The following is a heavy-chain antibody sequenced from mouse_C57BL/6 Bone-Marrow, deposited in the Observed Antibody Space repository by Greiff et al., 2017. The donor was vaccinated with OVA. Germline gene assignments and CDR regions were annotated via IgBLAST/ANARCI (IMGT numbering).Heavy chain of an antibody. J-gene: IGHJ2*01. V-gene: IGHV1-5*01. CDR2: IYPGNSDT. D-gene: IGHD1-1*01. CDR1: GYTFTSYW. Sequence: VQLQQSGTVLARPGASVKMSCKTSGYTFTSYWMHWVKQRPGQGLEWIGAIYPGNSDTSYNQKFKGKAKLTAVTSASTAYMELSSLTNEDSAVYYCTRNNYGSSYDYFDYWGQGTTLTVSS. CDR3: TRNNYGSSYDYFDY.